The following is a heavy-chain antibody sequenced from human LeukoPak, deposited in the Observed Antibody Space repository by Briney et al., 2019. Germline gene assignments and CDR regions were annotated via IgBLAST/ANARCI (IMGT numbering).Heavy chain of an antibody. J-gene: IGHJ4*02. V-gene: IGHV3-23*01. CDR2: ISGSGGST. CDR3: ARRRGNTVTTPFDY. D-gene: IGHD4-17*01. CDR1: GFTFSSYA. Sequence: GGSLRLSCAASGFTFSSYAMSWVRQAPGKGLEWVSAISGSGGSTYYADSVKGRFTISRDNSKNTLYLQKNSLRAEDTAVYYCARRRGNTVTTPFDYWGQGTLVTVSS.